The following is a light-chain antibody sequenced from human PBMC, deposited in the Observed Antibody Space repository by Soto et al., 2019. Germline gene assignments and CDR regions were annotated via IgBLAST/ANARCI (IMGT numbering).Light chain of an antibody. J-gene: IGKJ5*01. CDR3: QQLNSYPIT. CDR1: QAISSY. Sequence: DRQLTQSPSFLSASLGDRVTITCRASQAISSYLAWYQQIPGKAPKLLIYAASTLQSGVPSRFSGSGSGTEFTLTISSLQPEDFATYYCQQLNSYPITFGQGTRPAVK. CDR2: AAS. V-gene: IGKV1-9*01.